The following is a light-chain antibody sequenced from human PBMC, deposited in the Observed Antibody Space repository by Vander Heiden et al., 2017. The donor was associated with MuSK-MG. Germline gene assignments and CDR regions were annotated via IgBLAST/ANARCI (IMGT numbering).Light chain of an antibody. Sequence: DIQMTQSPSSLAASVGDRVTITCRASQSISSYLNWYQQKPGEAPRLLISAASSLQSGVPPRFRGSGSGTDFTLTITSLQPEDFATYYCQQSDSPPRTFGQGTKLEIK. CDR1: QSISSY. J-gene: IGKJ2*02. CDR2: AAS. V-gene: IGKV1-39*01. CDR3: QQSDSPPRT.